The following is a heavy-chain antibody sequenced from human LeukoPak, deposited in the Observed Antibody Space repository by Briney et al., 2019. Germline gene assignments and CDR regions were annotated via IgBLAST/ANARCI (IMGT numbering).Heavy chain of an antibody. J-gene: IGHJ4*02. CDR2: NNPNSGST. CDR3: ARSIAAAGRRVDY. CDR1: GYTFTGYY. Sequence: SVKVSCKASGYTFTGYYMHWVRQPPGQGLEWMGWNNPNSGSTNYAKNFQGRVPMTRDTTISTAYTELSRLRSDDTAVYYCARSIAAAGRRVDYWGQGTLVTVSS. V-gene: IGHV1-2*02. D-gene: IGHD6-13*01.